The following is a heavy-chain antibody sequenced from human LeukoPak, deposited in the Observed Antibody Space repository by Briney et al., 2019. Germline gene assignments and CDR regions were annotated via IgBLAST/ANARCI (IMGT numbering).Heavy chain of an antibody. J-gene: IGHJ4*02. CDR3: ARTYYYGSGSYYNGIYYFDY. CDR2: IYHSGST. V-gene: IGHV4-38-2*01. CDR1: GYSISSGYY. Sequence: SETLSLTCAVSGYSISSGYYWGWIRQPPGKGLEWIGSIYHSGSTYYNPSLKSRGTISVDTSKNQFSLKLSSVTAADTAVYYCARTYYYGSGSYYNGIYYFDYWGQGTLVTVSS. D-gene: IGHD3-10*01.